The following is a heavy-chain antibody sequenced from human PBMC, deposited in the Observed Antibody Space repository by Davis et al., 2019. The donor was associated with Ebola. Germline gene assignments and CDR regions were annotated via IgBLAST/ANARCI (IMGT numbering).Heavy chain of an antibody. V-gene: IGHV3-33*01. CDR2: IWYDGSNK. J-gene: IGHJ6*02. CDR3: AREVVGHSSGWTYYYYGMDV. CDR1: GFTFSSYG. D-gene: IGHD6-19*01. Sequence: GESLKISCAASGFTFSSYGMHWVRQAPGKGLEWVAVIWYDGSNKYYADSVKGRFTISRDNSKNTLYLQMNSLRAEDTAVYYCAREVVGHSSGWTYYYYGMDVWGQETTVTVSS.